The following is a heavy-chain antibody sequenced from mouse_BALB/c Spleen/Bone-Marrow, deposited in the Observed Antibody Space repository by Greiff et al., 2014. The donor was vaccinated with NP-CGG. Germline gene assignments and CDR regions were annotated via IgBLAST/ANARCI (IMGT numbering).Heavy chain of an antibody. J-gene: IGHJ4*01. D-gene: IGHD2-1*01. CDR3: TRGGYGNYVGYGMDY. CDR1: GYNLTSYD. Sequence: QVQLKESGPELVKPGALVKISCKASGYNLTSYDINWVKKRHGQGLEWIGWIYTGDGSTKYNEKFKGKATLTADKCSSKAYMQLSSMTSENSAVYFCTRGGYGNYVGYGMDYWGQGTPVTVSS. CDR2: IYTGDGST. V-gene: IGHV1S56*01.